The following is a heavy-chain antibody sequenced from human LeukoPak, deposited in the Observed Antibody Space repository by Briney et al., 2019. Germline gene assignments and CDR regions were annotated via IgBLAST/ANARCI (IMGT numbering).Heavy chain of an antibody. CDR2: INSDGSSA. CDR3: AKDLGDSSGYNPFDY. CDR1: GFTFNNYW. D-gene: IGHD3-22*01. Sequence: GGSLRLSCAASGFTFNNYWMHWVRQAPGKGLVWVSGINSDGSSATYADSVKGRFTISRDNAKNTLYLEMNSLRAEDTAIYYCAKDLGDSSGYNPFDYWGQGTLVTVSS. V-gene: IGHV3-74*01. J-gene: IGHJ4*02.